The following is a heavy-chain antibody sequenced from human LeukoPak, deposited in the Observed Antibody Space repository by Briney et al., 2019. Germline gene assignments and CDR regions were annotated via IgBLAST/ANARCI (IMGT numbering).Heavy chain of an antibody. CDR1: GFTFSSYW. J-gene: IGHJ4*02. CDR2: INQDANEK. D-gene: IGHD3-10*01. V-gene: IGHV3-7*01. Sequence: GGSLRLSCAASGFTFSSYWMTWVRQAPGKGLEWVANINQDANEKYYVDSVKGRFTISRDNTKNSLYLQMNSLRAEDTAVYYCARVFRYYGSGINSWGQGTLVTVSS. CDR3: ARVFRYYGSGINS.